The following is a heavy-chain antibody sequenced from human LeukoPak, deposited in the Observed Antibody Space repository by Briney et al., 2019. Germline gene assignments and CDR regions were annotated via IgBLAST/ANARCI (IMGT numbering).Heavy chain of an antibody. Sequence: GDPLTLFCAPSGFTFHNYWVHGVRQAPGRGVVWVYRICTNGNTTNYAGSVMGLFTTTRDNAQNTLYLHMNSLAAEDTALSYCARWASWGYRIDYWGQGTLVTVSS. CDR3: ARWASWGYRIDY. D-gene: IGHD5-18*01. V-gene: IGHV3-74*01. J-gene: IGHJ4*02. CDR1: GFTFHNYW. CDR2: ICTNGNTT.